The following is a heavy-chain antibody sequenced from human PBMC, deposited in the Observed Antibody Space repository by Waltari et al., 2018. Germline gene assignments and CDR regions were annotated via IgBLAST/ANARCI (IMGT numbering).Heavy chain of an antibody. CDR3: AITLTGAFDI. V-gene: IGHV4-38-2*01. CDR1: GYSISSGYY. CDR2: IYHSGST. D-gene: IGHD7-27*01. J-gene: IGHJ3*02. Sequence: QVQLQESGPGLVKPSETLSLTCAVSGYSISSGYYWGWIRQPPGKGLEWIGSIYHSGSTYYNPSLKRRVTISVDTSKNQFSLKLSSVTAADTAVYYCAITLTGAFDIWGQGTMVTVSS.